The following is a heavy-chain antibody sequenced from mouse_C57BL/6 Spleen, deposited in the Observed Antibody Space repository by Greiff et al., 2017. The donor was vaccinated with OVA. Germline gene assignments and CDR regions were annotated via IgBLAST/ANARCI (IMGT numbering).Heavy chain of an antibody. J-gene: IGHJ4*01. CDR2: IHPNSGST. CDR3: ASLPISCAMDY. D-gene: IGHD5-5*01. V-gene: IGHV1-64*01. CDR1: GYTFTSYW. Sequence: QVQLQQPGAELVKPGASVKLSCKASGYTFTSYWMHWVKQRPGQGLEWIGMIHPNSGSTDYNEKFKSKATLTVDKSSSTAYMRRSSLTSEDAAVYYCASLPISCAMDYWGQGTSVTVSS.